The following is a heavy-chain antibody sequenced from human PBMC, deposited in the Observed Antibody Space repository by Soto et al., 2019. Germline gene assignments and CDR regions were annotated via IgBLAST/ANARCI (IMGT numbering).Heavy chain of an antibody. V-gene: IGHV4-34*01. CDR2: INHSGST. D-gene: IGHD3-3*01. J-gene: IGHJ6*03. Sequence: TLSLTCAVYGGSFSGYYWSWIRQPPGKGLEWIGEINHSGSTNYNPSLKSRVTISVDTSKNQFSLKLSSVTAADTAVYYCARGLGLRFLEWSPYYMDVWGKGTTVTVSS. CDR3: ARGLGLRFLEWSPYYMDV. CDR1: GGSFSGYY.